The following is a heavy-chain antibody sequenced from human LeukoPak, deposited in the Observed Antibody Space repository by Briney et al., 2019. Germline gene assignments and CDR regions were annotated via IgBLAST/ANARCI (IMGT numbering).Heavy chain of an antibody. J-gene: IGHJ6*03. V-gene: IGHV1-2*02. D-gene: IGHD2-2*01. Sequence: GASVKLSCKASGYTFSGYDMHWGRQAPGQGLEWLGWINPNSGGTDYAQKFPGRVTMTRDRSISTAYMELSRLRSDDTGVYDCAREAVPAGLFGAYYMDVWGKGTTVTVSS. CDR3: AREAVPAGLFGAYYMDV. CDR1: GYTFSGYD. CDR2: INPNSGGT.